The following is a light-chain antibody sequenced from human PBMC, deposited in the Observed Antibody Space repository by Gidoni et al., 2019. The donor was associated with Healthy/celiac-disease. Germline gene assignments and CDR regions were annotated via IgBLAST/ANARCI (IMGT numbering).Light chain of an antibody. CDR3: MQALQTPWT. CDR2: LGS. Sequence: IVMTQSPLCLPVTPGEPASISCRSSQSLLHSNGYNYLDWYLQKPGQSPQLLIYLGSNRASGVPARFSGSGSGTDFTLKISRVEAENVGVYYCMQALQTPWTFXXXTKVEIK. V-gene: IGKV2-28*01. J-gene: IGKJ1*01. CDR1: QSLLHSNGYNY.